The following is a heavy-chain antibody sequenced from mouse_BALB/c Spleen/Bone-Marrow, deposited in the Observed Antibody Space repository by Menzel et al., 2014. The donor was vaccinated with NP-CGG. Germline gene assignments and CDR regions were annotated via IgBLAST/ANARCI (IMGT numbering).Heavy chain of an antibody. CDR2: IDPFNGDT. CDR1: GYSFTSYY. V-gene: IGHV1-31*01. CDR3: ARRVITTGPGFAY. Sequence: VQLQQSGPELMKPGASVKISCKASGYSFTSYYMHWVKQSHGKSLEWIGYIDPFNGDTNYNQKFKGKATSTVDKSSSTAYMHLSSLTSEDSAVYYCARRVITTGPGFAYWGQGTLVTVSA. J-gene: IGHJ3*01. D-gene: IGHD2-4*01.